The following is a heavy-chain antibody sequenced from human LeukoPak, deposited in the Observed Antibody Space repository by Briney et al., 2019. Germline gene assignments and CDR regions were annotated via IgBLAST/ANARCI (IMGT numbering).Heavy chain of an antibody. V-gene: IGHV3-15*01. CDR1: GFTFSNAW. D-gene: IGHD6-19*01. CDR2: IKSKTDGGTT. CDR3: TTESVYSSGWYYFDY. J-gene: IGHJ4*02. Sequence: PGGSLRLSCAASGFTFSNAWMSWVRQAPGKRLEWVGRIKSKTDGGTTDYAAPVKGRFTISRDDSKNTLYLQMNSLKTEDTAVYYCTTESVYSSGWYYFDYWGQGTLVTVSS.